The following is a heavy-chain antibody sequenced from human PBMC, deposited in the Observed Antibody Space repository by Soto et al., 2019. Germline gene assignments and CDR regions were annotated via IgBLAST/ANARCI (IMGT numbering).Heavy chain of an antibody. CDR1: GFTFSSYE. CDR2: INSGGTNI. Sequence: EVQLVESGGGLVQPGGSLRLSCAASGFTFSSYEMNWVRQAPGKGLEWVSYINSGGTNIYYADSVKGRFTISRHNAKSSLHLQMNSLRAEDTAVYYCARDKGTDTGAIDNLGQGILVTVSS. CDR3: ARDKGTDTGAIDN. J-gene: IGHJ4*02. V-gene: IGHV3-48*03. D-gene: IGHD2-21*02.